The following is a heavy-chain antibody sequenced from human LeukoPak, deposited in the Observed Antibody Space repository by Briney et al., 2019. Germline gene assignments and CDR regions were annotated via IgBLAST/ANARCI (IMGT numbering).Heavy chain of an antibody. D-gene: IGHD6-13*01. CDR2: ISSSSTII. V-gene: IGHV3-48*01. CDR3: AKVPRQHDNWFDP. CDR1: GFTLSNYV. Sequence: GGSLRLSCVASGFTLSNYVMSWVRQAPGKGLEWVSYISSSSTIIHYADSVKGRFTISRDDAKNSLYLQMNSLRAEDTAVYYYAKVPRQHDNWFDPWGQGTLVTVSS. J-gene: IGHJ5*02.